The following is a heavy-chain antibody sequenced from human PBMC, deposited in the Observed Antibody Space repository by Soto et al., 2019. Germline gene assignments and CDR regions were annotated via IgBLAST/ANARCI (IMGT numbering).Heavy chain of an antibody. J-gene: IGHJ4*02. Sequence: SLRLSCAASGFTFSSYGMHWVRQAPGKGLEWVAVIWYDGSNKYYADSVKGRFTISRDNSKNTLYLQMNSLRAEDTAVYYCARDLRIMITFGGVIALAYWGQGTLVTVSS. CDR3: ARDLRIMITFGGVIALAY. V-gene: IGHV3-33*01. D-gene: IGHD3-16*01. CDR1: GFTFSSYG. CDR2: IWYDGSNK.